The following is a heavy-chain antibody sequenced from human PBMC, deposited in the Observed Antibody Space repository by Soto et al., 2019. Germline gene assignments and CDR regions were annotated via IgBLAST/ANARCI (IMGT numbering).Heavy chain of an antibody. Sequence: PGGSLRLSCAASGFTFSSYGMHWVRQAPGKGLEWVAVIWYDGSNKYYADSVKGRFTISRDNSKNTLYLQMNSLRAEDTAVYYCAREGHGHAFDIWGQGTMVTVSS. V-gene: IGHV3-33*01. CDR2: IWYDGSNK. CDR3: AREGHGHAFDI. CDR1: GFTFSSYG. J-gene: IGHJ3*02.